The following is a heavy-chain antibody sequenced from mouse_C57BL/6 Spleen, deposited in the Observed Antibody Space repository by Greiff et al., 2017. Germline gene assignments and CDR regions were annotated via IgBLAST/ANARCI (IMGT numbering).Heavy chain of an antibody. CDR3: ARRYYYGSSYFDY. J-gene: IGHJ2*01. Sequence: QVQLQQPGAELVMPGASVQLSCKASGYTFTSYWMHWVKQRPGQGLEWIGELDPSDSYTNYNQKFKGKSTLTVDKSSSTAYMQLSSLTSEDSAVYYCARRYYYGSSYFDYWGQGTTLTVSS. CDR1: GYTFTSYW. V-gene: IGHV1-69*01. D-gene: IGHD1-1*01. CDR2: LDPSDSYT.